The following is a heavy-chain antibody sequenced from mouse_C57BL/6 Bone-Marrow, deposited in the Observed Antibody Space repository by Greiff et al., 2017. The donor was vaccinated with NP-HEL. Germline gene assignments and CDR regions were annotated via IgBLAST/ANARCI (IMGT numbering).Heavy chain of an antibody. V-gene: IGHV1-63*01. CDR3: ARWENYYGSSPFDY. Sequence: VKLQESGAELVRPGTSVKMSCKASGYTFTNYWIGWAKQRPGHGLEWIGDIYPGGGYTNYIEKVKGTATLTADKSSSTAYMQFSSLTSEDSAIYYCARWENYYGSSPFDYWGQGTTLTVSS. D-gene: IGHD1-1*01. J-gene: IGHJ2*01. CDR2: IYPGGGYT. CDR1: GYTFTNYW.